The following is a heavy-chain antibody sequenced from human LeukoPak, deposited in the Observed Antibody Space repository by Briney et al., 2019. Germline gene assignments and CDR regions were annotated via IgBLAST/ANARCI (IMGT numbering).Heavy chain of an antibody. CDR1: GFTFGSYG. J-gene: IGHJ3*01. V-gene: IGHV3-30*19. Sequence: GGSLRLSCAASGFTFGSYGMHWVRQAPGKGLEWVAVISYDGSNKYYADSVKGRFTISRDNSKNTLYLQMNSLRAEDTAVYYCARDGPGLGTNAFDVWGQGTMVSVSS. D-gene: IGHD7-27*01. CDR3: ARDGPGLGTNAFDV. CDR2: ISYDGSNK.